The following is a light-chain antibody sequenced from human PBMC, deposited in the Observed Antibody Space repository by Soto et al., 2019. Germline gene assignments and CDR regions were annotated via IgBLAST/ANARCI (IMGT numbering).Light chain of an antibody. CDR3: QQYLITPWT. J-gene: IGKJ1*01. CDR2: GAS. CDR1: QSVSSN. V-gene: IGKV3-20*01. Sequence: EIVLTHSPATLSLSPWEIATLSCRASQSVSSNLAWYQQKPGQAPRLLIYGASNRATGIPDKFSGSGSGTDFTLTIGRLEPEDFAVYYCQQYLITPWTFGQGTKVDIK.